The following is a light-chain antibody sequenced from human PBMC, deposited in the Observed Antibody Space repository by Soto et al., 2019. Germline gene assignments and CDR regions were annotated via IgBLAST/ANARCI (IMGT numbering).Light chain of an antibody. J-gene: IGLJ1*01. CDR2: EVS. V-gene: IGLV2-14*03. CDR1: SSDVGAYDY. Sequence: QSVLTQPASVSGSPGQAITISCTGTSSDVGAYDYVSWYQQHPDKAPKLMIYEVSNRPSGVSNRFSGSKSVNTATLTISGLQADDEADYYCRSNTSSSTRVFRTGTKVTVL. CDR3: RSNTSSSTRV.